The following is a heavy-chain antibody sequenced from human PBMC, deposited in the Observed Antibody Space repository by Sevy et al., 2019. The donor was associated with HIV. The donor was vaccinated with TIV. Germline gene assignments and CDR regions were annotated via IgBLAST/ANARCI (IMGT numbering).Heavy chain of an antibody. Sequence: ASVKVSCKASGYTFASEGISWVRQAPGQGLEWMGWIGAYNGNANSAQKLQGRVTMTTDTSTSTAYMELSSLRSDDTAIYYCASVPTYYYGSATYFESWGQGTLVTVSS. CDR3: ASVPTYYYGSATYFES. V-gene: IGHV1-18*01. J-gene: IGHJ4*02. CDR1: GYTFASEG. D-gene: IGHD3-10*01. CDR2: IGAYNGNA.